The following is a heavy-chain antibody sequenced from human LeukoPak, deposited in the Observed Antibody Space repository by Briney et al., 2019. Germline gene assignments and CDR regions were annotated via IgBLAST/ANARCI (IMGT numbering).Heavy chain of an antibody. CDR1: GGSISSYF. Sequence: PSEALSLTCTVSGGSISSYFWSWIRPPPRKGLEWIGYIYYSGSTNYNPSLKSRVTISVDTSKNQFSLKLSSVTAADTAVYYCARDIVGADYLDYWGQGTLVTVSS. J-gene: IGHJ4*02. D-gene: IGHD1-26*01. CDR3: ARDIVGADYLDY. V-gene: IGHV4-59*01. CDR2: IYYSGST.